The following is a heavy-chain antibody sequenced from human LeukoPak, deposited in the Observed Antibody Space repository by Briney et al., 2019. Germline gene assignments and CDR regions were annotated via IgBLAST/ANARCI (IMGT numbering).Heavy chain of an antibody. J-gene: IGHJ2*01. CDR1: GGSFSGYY. Sequence: SETLSLTCAVYGGSFSGYYWSWIRQPPGKGLEWIGEINHSGSTNYNPSLKSRVTISVDTSKNRFSLRLSSVTAADTAVYYCARRGTVVTRLRYFDLWGRGTLVTVSS. CDR3: ARRGTVVTRLRYFDL. V-gene: IGHV4-34*01. CDR2: INHSGST. D-gene: IGHD2-15*01.